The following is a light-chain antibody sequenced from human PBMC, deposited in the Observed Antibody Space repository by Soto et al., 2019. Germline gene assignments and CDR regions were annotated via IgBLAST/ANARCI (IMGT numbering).Light chain of an antibody. Sequence: EIVLTQSPGTLSLSQGEIATLSCRASQSVRSDYLAWYQQKPGQAPRLLMYGASARATGTPGRCSGSGSGTDFTLTISGLEPEDSAVYYCQQFDDSVTFGQGTRLEI. V-gene: IGKV3-20*01. CDR1: QSVRSDY. CDR3: QQFDDSVT. CDR2: GAS. J-gene: IGKJ5*01.